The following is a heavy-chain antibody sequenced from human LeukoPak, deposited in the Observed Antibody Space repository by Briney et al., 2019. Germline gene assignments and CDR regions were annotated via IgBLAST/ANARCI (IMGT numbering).Heavy chain of an antibody. J-gene: IGHJ4*02. Sequence: GRSLRLSCAASGFTFDDYAMHWVRQAPGKGLEWVSGISWNSGSIGYTDSVKGRFTISRDNAKNTLYLQMNSLRAEDTAVYYCARDRPGNTAIDYWGQGTLVTVSS. CDR2: ISWNSGSI. D-gene: IGHD5-18*01. V-gene: IGHV3-9*01. CDR1: GFTFDDYA. CDR3: ARDRPGNTAIDY.